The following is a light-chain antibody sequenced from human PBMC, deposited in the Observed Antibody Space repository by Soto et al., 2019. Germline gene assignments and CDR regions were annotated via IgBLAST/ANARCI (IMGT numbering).Light chain of an antibody. J-gene: IGLJ3*02. V-gene: IGLV2-14*01. CDR1: SSDVGGYNF. Sequence: QSVLTQPASVSGSLGQSITISCIGTSSDVGGYNFVSWYQQHPGTAPKLIIFEVADRPSGVSHRFSGSKSGNTASLTISGLQAEDEADYYCGSYTRGSTWVFGGGTKLTVL. CDR3: GSYTRGSTWV. CDR2: EVA.